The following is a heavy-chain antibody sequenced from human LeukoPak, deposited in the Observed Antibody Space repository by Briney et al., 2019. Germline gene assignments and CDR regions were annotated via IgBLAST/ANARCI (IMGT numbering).Heavy chain of an antibody. J-gene: IGHJ5*02. V-gene: IGHV1-18*01. Sequence: ASVKDSCKASGYTFTPYVTSWVRPAPGQGLEWMGWISGYNGDTNYAQNFQGRVTMTTDTSTSTAYMELRSLRSDDTAVYYCARNRVTITTMRYFDPWGQGTRVTVSS. CDR1: GYTFTPYV. CDR3: ARNRVTITTMRYFDP. D-gene: IGHD4-11*01. CDR2: ISGYNGDT.